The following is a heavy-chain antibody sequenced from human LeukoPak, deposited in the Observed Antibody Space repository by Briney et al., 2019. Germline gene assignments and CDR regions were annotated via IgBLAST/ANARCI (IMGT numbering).Heavy chain of an antibody. Sequence: GGSLRLSCAASGFALDIYWMTWVRQAPGKGLEWVGNIKKDGSVKQYADAVRGRFTVSRDNSKNSLYLQMNSLRADDTAVYYCVSLRVSTVRDSFDLWGQGTMVTVSS. CDR3: VSLRVSTVRDSFDL. V-gene: IGHV3-7*01. J-gene: IGHJ3*01. D-gene: IGHD3-10*01. CDR2: IKKDGSVK. CDR1: GFALDIYW.